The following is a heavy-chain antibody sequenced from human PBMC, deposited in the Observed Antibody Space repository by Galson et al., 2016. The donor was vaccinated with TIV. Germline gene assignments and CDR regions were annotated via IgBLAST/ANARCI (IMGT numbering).Heavy chain of an antibody. D-gene: IGHD6-13*01. CDR3: ARGSSWSPFYGMDV. Sequence: SVKVSCKASGYTFTTYGTHWVRQAPGHRLEWMGWINAGDGSTKYSQNFQGRLSITTDTSATTAYMELRSLRSEDTAVYFCARGSSWSPFYGMDVWGQGTTVIFSS. J-gene: IGHJ6*02. CDR2: INAGDGST. CDR1: GYTFTTYG. V-gene: IGHV1-3*01.